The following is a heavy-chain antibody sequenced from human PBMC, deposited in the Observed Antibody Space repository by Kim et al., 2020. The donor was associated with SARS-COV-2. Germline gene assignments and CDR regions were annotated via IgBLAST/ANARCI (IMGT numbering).Heavy chain of an antibody. D-gene: IGHD3-3*01. CDR3: ARASEDFVLRFLEWLGGPRNPFYGMDV. Sequence: SQTLSLTCAISGDSVSSNSAAWNWIRQSPSRGLEWLGRTYYRSKWYNDYAVSVKSRITINPDTSKNQFSLQLNSVTPEDTAVYYCARASEDFVLRFLEWLGGPRNPFYGMDVWGQGTTVTVSS. CDR1: GDSVSSNSAA. J-gene: IGHJ6*02. V-gene: IGHV6-1*01. CDR2: TYYRSKWYN.